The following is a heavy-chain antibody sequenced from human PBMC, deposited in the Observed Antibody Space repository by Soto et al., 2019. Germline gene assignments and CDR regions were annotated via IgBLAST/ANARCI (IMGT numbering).Heavy chain of an antibody. J-gene: IGHJ5*02. CDR2: IYYTGNT. CDR3: AGPYSGLSPTDWFDP. CDR1: GGPIKTSSFY. D-gene: IGHD2-21*01. V-gene: IGHV4-39*01. Sequence: QLQLQESGPGLVKPSETLSLTCTVSGGPIKTSSFYWGWIRQLPGKGLEWIGSIYYTGNTYFNPSLESRVTISVDASKTQFSLRLTSMTAADTAVYFCAGPYSGLSPTDWFDPWGQGTLVTVCS.